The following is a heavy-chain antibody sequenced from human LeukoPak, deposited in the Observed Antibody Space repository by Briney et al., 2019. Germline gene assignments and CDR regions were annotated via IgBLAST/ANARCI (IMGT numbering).Heavy chain of an antibody. CDR1: GYTFTSYA. V-gene: IGHV7-4-1*02. Sequence: ASVKVSCKASGYTFTSYAMNWVRQAAGQGREWMGWINTNTGNPTYAQGFTGRFAFSLDTSVSTAYLQISSLKAEDTAVYYCARDYLGSGLIWGQGTMLTVSS. J-gene: IGHJ3*02. D-gene: IGHD2-15*01. CDR3: ARDYLGSGLI. CDR2: INTNTGNP.